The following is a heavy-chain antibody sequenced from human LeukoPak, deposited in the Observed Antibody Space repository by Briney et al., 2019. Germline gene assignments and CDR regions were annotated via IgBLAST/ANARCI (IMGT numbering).Heavy chain of an antibody. CDR3: ARGAVGATDYYYYYYMDV. V-gene: IGHV4-34*01. D-gene: IGHD1-26*01. Sequence: PSETLSLTCAVYGGSFSGYYWSWIRQPPGKGLEWIGEINHSGSTNYNPSLKSRVTVSVDTSKNQFSLKLSSVTAADTAVYYCARGAVGATDYYYYYYMDVWGKGTTVTVSS. J-gene: IGHJ6*03. CDR1: GGSFSGYY. CDR2: INHSGST.